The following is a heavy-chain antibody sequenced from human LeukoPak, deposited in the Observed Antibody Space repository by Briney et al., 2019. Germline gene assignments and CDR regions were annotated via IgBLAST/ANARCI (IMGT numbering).Heavy chain of an antibody. D-gene: IGHD3-3*01. CDR2: IKQDGSEK. J-gene: IGHJ4*02. CDR3: ARDRNTDFWSGYYTNYFDS. V-gene: IGHV3-7*01. CDR1: GFILSSYW. Sequence: GGSLRLSCGASGFILSSYWMSWVRQAPGKGLEWVANIKQDGSEKYYVDSVKGQFTISRDNAKNSLYLQMNSLRAEDTAVYYCARDRNTDFWSGYYTNYFDSWGQGTLVTVSS.